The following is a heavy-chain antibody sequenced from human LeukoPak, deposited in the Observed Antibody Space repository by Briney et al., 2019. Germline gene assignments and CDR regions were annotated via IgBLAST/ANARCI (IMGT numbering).Heavy chain of an antibody. J-gene: IGHJ6*04. Sequence: GGSLRLSCAASGFPLRGYNISWVPEAPGKGLEWVAHRNGDGSVRVYVDAVKGRFTISRDNSKNTLYQQMNSLRVDDTAVDYCVGQLLRAVWGKGATVTVSS. CDR3: VGQLLRAV. CDR2: RNGDGSVR. CDR1: GFPLRGYN. D-gene: IGHD3-10*01. V-gene: IGHV3-7*01.